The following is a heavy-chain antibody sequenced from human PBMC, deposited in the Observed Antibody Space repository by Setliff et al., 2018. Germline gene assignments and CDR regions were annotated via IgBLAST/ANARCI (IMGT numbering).Heavy chain of an antibody. J-gene: IGHJ4*02. D-gene: IGHD3-10*01. V-gene: IGHV4-34*01. Sequence: SSETLSLTCDVFGGSFSGYFWAWIRQSPGKGLEWIGDVNDSGSANYKPSLKSRLTISRDTSKNQLSLNLSSVTAADTAVYYCARGHYYGSGSYSLWGQGTLVTVSS. CDR3: ARGHYYGSGSYSL. CDR2: VNDSGSA. CDR1: GGSFSGYF.